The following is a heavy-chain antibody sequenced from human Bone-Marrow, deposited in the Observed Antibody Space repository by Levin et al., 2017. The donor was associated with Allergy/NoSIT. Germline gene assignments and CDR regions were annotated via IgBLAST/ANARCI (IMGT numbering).Heavy chain of an antibody. CDR2: ISGSGTIT. Sequence: AGGSLRLSCAASGFTFSSYAMSWVRQAPGKGLEWVSSISGSGTITHYAESVKGRFTISRDISKNMLTLQMNSLRAEDTAVYFCAKERLAVAGYYLDSWGQGTLVTVSS. J-gene: IGHJ4*02. CDR3: AKERLAVAGYYLDS. V-gene: IGHV3-23*01. CDR1: GFTFSSYA. D-gene: IGHD6-19*01.